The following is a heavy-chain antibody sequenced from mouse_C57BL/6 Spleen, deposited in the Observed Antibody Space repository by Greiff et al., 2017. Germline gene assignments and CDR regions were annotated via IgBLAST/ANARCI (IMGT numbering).Heavy chain of an antibody. CDR2: IDPSDSYT. J-gene: IGHJ2*01. V-gene: IGHV1-50*01. CDR1: GYTFTSYW. D-gene: IGHD2-1*01. Sequence: QVQLQQPGAELVKPGASVKLSCKASGYTFTSYWMQWVKQRPGQGLEWIGEIDPSDSYTNYNQKFKGKATLTVDTSSSTAYMQLSSLTSEDSAVYYCARVVTTYFDYWGQGTTLTVSS. CDR3: ARVVTTYFDY.